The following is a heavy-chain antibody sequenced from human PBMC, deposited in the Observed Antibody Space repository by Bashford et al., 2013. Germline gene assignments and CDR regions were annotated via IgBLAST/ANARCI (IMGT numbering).Heavy chain of an antibody. Sequence: VRQAPGKRPEWVANIKGDGSEIDYVDSVKGRFTVSRDNAKKSVYLQMNSLRDEDTAVYYCARGTSEPGIDYWGQGTLVTVSS. V-gene: IGHV3-7*03. CDR3: ARGTSEPGIDY. D-gene: IGHD2-2*01. CDR2: IKGDGSEI. J-gene: IGHJ4*02.